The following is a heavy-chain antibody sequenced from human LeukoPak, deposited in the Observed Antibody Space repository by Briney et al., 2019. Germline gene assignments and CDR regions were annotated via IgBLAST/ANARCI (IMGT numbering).Heavy chain of an antibody. V-gene: IGHV1-2*02. J-gene: IGHJ4*02. CDR3: ARDHRRGSTGYDMPAD. CDR2: LNPRSGAT. CDR1: GYTFVDYY. Sequence: GASVKVSCKASGYTFVDYYLYWVRQAPGQGLEWMGWLNPRSGATNYAQKFQGRVTMTRDTSINTAYMELSRLRPDDTAVYYCARDHRRGSTGYDMPADWGQGTLVTVSS. D-gene: IGHD5-12*01.